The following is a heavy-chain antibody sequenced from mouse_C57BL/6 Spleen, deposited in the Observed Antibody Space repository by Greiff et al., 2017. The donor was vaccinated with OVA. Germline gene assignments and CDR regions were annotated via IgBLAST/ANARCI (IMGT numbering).Heavy chain of an antibody. Sequence: EVNVVESEGGLVQPGSSMKLSCTASGFTFSDYYMAWVRQVPEKGLEWVANINYDGSSTYYLDSLKSRFIISRDNAKNILYLQMSSLKSEDTATYYCARGGSKGRTFWYFDVWGTGTTVTVSS. CDR2: INYDGSST. D-gene: IGHD1-3*01. J-gene: IGHJ1*03. CDR3: ARGGSKGRTFWYFDV. CDR1: GFTFSDYY. V-gene: IGHV5-16*01.